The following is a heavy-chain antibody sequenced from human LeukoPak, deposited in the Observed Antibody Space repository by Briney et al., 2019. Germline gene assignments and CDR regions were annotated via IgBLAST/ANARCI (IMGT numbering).Heavy chain of an antibody. Sequence: ASMKVSCKASGSTFRSDAFTWVRQAPGHGLEWMGGIFPLYGVVNYAQKFQGRVTITADESESTAYMEMSSLRSDDTAVYYCARGVGWDKVDQNYYMDVWGKGTTVTVSS. CDR1: GSTFRSDA. J-gene: IGHJ6*03. CDR2: IFPLYGVV. CDR3: ARGVGWDKVDQNYYMDV. D-gene: IGHD5-12*01. V-gene: IGHV1-69*01.